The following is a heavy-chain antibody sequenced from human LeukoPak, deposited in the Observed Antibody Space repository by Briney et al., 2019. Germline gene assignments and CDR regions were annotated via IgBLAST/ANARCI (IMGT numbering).Heavy chain of an antibody. V-gene: IGHV3-33*01. J-gene: IGHJ3*02. CDR2: IWYDGSNR. D-gene: IGHD3-10*01. Sequence: GGSLRLSCAASGFVFSNYGMHWVRQAPGKGLEWVAVIWYDGSNRYYADSVKGRFTISRDNSKITLYLQMNSLRAEDTAVYYCARAPMVRGIINAFDTWGRGTMVTVSS. CDR1: GFVFSNYG. CDR3: ARAPMVRGIINAFDT.